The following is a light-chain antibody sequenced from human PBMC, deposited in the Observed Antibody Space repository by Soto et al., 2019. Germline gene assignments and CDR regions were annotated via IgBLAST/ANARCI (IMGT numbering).Light chain of an antibody. V-gene: IGLV2-14*01. Sequence: QSALTQPASVSGSPGQSITIYCTGTSSDVGGYNYVSWYQQHPGKAPKLMIYEVSNRPSGVSNRFSGSKSGNTASLTISGLQAVDEADYFCSSNTSSCDVFGTGTKLTVL. CDR1: SSDVGGYNY. J-gene: IGLJ1*01. CDR3: SSNTSSCDV. CDR2: EVS.